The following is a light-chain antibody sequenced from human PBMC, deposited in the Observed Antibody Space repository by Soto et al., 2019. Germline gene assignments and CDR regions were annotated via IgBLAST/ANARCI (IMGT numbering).Light chain of an antibody. CDR3: QHYITYPWT. CDR2: KAS. V-gene: IGKV1-5*03. CDR1: QSIIKW. Sequence: DIQMTQSPSTLSASVGDRVTITCRASQSIIKWLAWYQQKPGKAPKLLIYKASSLESGVPSRFSGSGSGTDVTLTISSLQPDDFATYYCQHYITYPWTFGQGTKVEIK. J-gene: IGKJ1*01.